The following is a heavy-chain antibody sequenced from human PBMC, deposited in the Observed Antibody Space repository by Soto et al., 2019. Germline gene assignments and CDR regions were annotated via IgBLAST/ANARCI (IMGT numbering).Heavy chain of an antibody. Sequence: QVQLVESGGGVVQPGRSLRLSCAASGFTFSTFSMHWVRQAPGKGLEWVALISYDGIDTYYADSVKGRFTISRDNSKNTLYLQMSSLRAEDTVVYYCARVLLSWVTYWCFDLWGHGTGVTVSS. V-gene: IGHV3-30-3*01. CDR2: ISYDGIDT. J-gene: IGHJ2*01. D-gene: IGHD1-26*01. CDR3: ARVLLSWVTYWCFDL. CDR1: GFTFSTFS.